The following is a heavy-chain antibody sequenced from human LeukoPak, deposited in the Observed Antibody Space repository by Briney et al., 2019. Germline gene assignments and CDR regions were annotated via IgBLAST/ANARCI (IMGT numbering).Heavy chain of an antibody. CDR2: IHGDGDNI. D-gene: IGHD1-26*01. CDR1: GFPFSSYA. J-gene: IGHJ5*02. CDR3: ARAQVGAPTDL. Sequence: GGSLRLSCAASGFPFSSYAMYWVRQAPGKGLVWVARIHGDGDNISYADSVRCRFTISRDNAKDTLYLHMNSLRPEDTAVYYCARAQVGAPTDLWGQGTLVTVSS. V-gene: IGHV3-74*01.